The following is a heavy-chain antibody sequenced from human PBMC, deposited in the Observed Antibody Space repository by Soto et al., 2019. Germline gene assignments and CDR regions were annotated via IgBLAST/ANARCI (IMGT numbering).Heavy chain of an antibody. Sequence: GESLKISCKGSGYSFTSYWISWVRQMPGKGLEWMGRIDPSDSYTNYSPSFQGHVTISADKSISTAYLQWSSLKASDTAMYYCARHESVPEGAMIHYYYYYGMDVWGQGTTVTVSS. CDR1: GYSFTSYW. J-gene: IGHJ6*02. CDR2: IDPSDSYT. V-gene: IGHV5-10-1*01. D-gene: IGHD5-12*01. CDR3: ARHESVPEGAMIHYYYYYGMDV.